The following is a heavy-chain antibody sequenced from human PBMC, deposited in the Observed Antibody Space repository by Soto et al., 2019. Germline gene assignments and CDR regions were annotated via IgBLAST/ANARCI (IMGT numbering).Heavy chain of an antibody. CDR2: ISSSSSYI. V-gene: IGHV3-21*01. CDR1: GFTFSSYS. Sequence: EVQLVESGGGLVKPGGSLRLSCAASGFTFSSYSMNWVRQAPGKGLEWVSSISSSSSYIYYADSVKGRFTISRDNAKNSLYLQMNSLRAEDTAVYYCARDRLIVGATTHYYYGMDVGGQGTTVTVSS. D-gene: IGHD1-26*01. CDR3: ARDRLIVGATTHYYYGMDV. J-gene: IGHJ6*02.